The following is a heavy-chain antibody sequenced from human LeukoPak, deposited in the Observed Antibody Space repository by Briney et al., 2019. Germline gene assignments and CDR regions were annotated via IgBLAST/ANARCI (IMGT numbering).Heavy chain of an antibody. CDR1: GFTFSSYA. CDR2: ISYDGVNK. J-gene: IGHJ4*02. V-gene: IGHV3-30-3*01. CDR3: ARDVSYHYSFDY. D-gene: IGHD3-16*02. Sequence: PGGSLRLSCAASGFTFSSYAMHWVRQAPGKGLEWVAFISYDGVNKHYADSVKGRFTLSRDNSKNTLYLQMNSLRAEDTAVYYCARDVSYHYSFDYWGQGTLVTVSS.